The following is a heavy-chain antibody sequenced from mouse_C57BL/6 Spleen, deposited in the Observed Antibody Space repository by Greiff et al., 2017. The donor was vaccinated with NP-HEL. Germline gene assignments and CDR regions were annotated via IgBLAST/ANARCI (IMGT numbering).Heavy chain of an antibody. CDR3: ARENYGSSYAMDY. CDR1: GYSITSGYY. Sequence: EVKLQESGPGLVKPSQSLSLTCSVTGYSITSGYYWNWIRQFPGNKLEWMGYISYDGSNNYNPSLKNRISITRDTSKNQFFLTLNSVTTEDTATYYCARENYGSSYAMDYWGQGTSVTVSS. J-gene: IGHJ4*01. CDR2: ISYDGSN. D-gene: IGHD1-1*01. V-gene: IGHV3-6*01.